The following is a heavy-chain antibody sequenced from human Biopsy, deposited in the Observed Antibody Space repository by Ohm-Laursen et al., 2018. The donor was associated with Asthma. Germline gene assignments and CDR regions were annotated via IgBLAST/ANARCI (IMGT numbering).Heavy chain of an antibody. V-gene: IGHV1-24*01. CDR1: GYGLTDLS. Sequence: ASVKVSCKISGYGLTDLSMHWVRQAPGQGLEWMGGHDHEEGGTVNARRFQGRVTMTEDTSTDTAYMELSSLSSDDTAVYYCASDFPKDYVRYNFQFWGQGTLVTVSS. J-gene: IGHJ4*02. D-gene: IGHD4-17*01. CDR2: HDHEEGGT. CDR3: ASDFPKDYVRYNFQF.